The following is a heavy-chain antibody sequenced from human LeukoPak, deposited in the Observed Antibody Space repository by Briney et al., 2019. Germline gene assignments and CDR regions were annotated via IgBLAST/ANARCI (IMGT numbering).Heavy chain of an antibody. CDR2: IYYTGST. Sequence: SETLSLTCSVSGGSISSSDYYWSWIRQPPGKGLEWLGNIYYTGSTSYNPSLKSRVTLSVDTFKNQFSLHLSSVTAADTAVYYCARENYCTNGVCWAFDPWGQGPRSPSPQ. V-gene: IGHV4-39*07. J-gene: IGHJ5*02. CDR1: GGSISSSDYY. CDR3: ARENYCTNGVCWAFDP. D-gene: IGHD2-8*01.